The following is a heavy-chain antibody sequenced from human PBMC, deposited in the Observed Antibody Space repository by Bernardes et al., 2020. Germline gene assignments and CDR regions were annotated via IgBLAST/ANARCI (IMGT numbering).Heavy chain of an antibody. D-gene: IGHD1-1*01. CDR3: AHRPNSPATDERDWFDP. CDR1: GFSLSTSGVG. V-gene: IGHV2-5*02. Sequence: SGPTLVKPTQTLTLTCTFSGFSLSTSGVGVGWIRQPPGKALEWLALIYWDDDKRYSPSLKSRLTITKDTSKNQVVLTMTNMDPVDTATYYCAHRPNSPATDERDWFDPWGKGTLVTVSS. CDR2: IYWDDDK. J-gene: IGHJ5*02.